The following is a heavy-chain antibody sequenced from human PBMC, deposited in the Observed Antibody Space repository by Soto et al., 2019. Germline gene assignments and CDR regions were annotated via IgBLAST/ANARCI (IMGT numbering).Heavy chain of an antibody. D-gene: IGHD3-9*01. V-gene: IGHV1-8*01. CDR2: MNPNSGNT. CDR1: GYTFTSYG. Sequence: ASVKVSCKASGYTFTSYGINWVRQATGQGLEWMGWMNPNSGNTGYAQNFQGRVTMTRNTSISTAYMELSSLRSEDTAVYYCASTYYDILTGYPRWSGMDVWGQGTTVTVSS. CDR3: ASTYYDILTGYPRWSGMDV. J-gene: IGHJ6*02.